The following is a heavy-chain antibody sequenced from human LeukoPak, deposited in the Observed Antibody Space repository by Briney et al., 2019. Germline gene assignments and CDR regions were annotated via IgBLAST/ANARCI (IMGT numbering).Heavy chain of an antibody. J-gene: IGHJ1*01. V-gene: IGHV4-34*01. CDR1: GGSFSGYY. D-gene: IGHD6-13*01. CDR3: ARGYGIAAAGYRH. Sequence: SETLSLTCAVYGGSFSGYYWSWIRRPPGKGLEGIGEINHSGSTNYNPSLKSRVTISVDMSKNQFSLKLSSVTAADTAVYYCARGYGIAAAGYRHWGQGTLVTVSS. CDR2: INHSGST.